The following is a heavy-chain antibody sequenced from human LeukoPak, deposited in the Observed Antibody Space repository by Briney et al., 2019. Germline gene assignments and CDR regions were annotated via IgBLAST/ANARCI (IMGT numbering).Heavy chain of an antibody. CDR1: GFTFSNFV. Sequence: PGGSLRLSCVASGFTFSNFVMVWVRQAPGKGLEWVSAITAGSSTKKYADSVKDRFAISRDNSKDTLYLQTTSLRDEDTAVYYCGRDPNGGYIGAFDFQRWGRGTLVTVSS. V-gene: IGHV3-23*01. J-gene: IGHJ1*01. CDR2: ITAGSSTK. D-gene: IGHD4-17*01. CDR3: GRDPNGGYIGAFDFQR.